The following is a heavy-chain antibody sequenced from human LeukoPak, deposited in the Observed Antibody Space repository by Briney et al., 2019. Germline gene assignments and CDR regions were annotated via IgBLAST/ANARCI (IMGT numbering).Heavy chain of an antibody. CDR3: ARGGDYYGSGTLLYYYYMDV. J-gene: IGHJ6*03. CDR1: GFTFSSYT. V-gene: IGHV3-21*01. D-gene: IGHD3-10*01. Sequence: GGSLRLSCAASGFTFSSYTMNWVRQAPGKGLEWVSSISSSTSYIYYADSVKGRFTISRDNAKNSLYLQMNSLRAEDTAVSYCARGGDYYGSGTLLYYYYMDVWGKGTTVTVSS. CDR2: ISSSTSYI.